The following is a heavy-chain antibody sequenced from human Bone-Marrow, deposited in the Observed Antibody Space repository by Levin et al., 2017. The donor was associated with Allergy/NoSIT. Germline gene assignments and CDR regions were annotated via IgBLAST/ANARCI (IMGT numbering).Heavy chain of an antibody. Sequence: SETLSLTCGVSDGSISSSNWWTWVRQPPGKGLEWIGEIYHSGSTNYNPSLKSRVTISVEKSKNQFSLKLSSVTAADTAVYYCARRNVLAPGEDWFDAWGQGTLVTVSS. CDR3: ARRNVLAPGEDWFDA. J-gene: IGHJ5*02. D-gene: IGHD7-27*01. CDR1: DGSISSSNW. CDR2: IYHSGST. V-gene: IGHV4-4*02.